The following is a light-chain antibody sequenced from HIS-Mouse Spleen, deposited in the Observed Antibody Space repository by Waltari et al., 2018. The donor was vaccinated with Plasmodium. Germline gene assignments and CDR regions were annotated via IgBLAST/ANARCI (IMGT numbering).Light chain of an antibody. CDR1: NTAVGGYNS. CDR2: EVS. CDR3: SSYAGSNNLV. Sequence: QSALTQPPPASGSPGQSVTISCIGPNTAVGGYNSVSWYQQHPGKAPKLMIYEVSKRPSGVPDRFSGSKSGNAASLTVAGLQAEDEADYYCSSYAGSNNLVFGGGTKLTVL. J-gene: IGLJ2*01. V-gene: IGLV2-8*01.